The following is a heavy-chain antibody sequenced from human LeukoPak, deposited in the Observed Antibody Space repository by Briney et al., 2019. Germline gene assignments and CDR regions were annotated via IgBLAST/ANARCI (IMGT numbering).Heavy chain of an antibody. D-gene: IGHD4-17*01. CDR3: GVSTTRATTRTIDY. V-gene: IGHV4-34*01. J-gene: IGHJ4*02. Sequence: SATLSLTCAVYGESFSAYFWTWIRQPPGKGLEWIGEISRGGSTNYSPSLKSPVTISLDTSKNQVSLTLSSVTAADTAMYYCGVSTTRATTRTIDYWGQGTLVAVSS. CDR2: ISRGGST. CDR1: GESFSAYF.